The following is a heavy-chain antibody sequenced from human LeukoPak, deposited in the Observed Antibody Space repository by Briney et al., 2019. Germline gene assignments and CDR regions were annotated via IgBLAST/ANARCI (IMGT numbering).Heavy chain of an antibody. CDR2: ISWNSGSI. CDR3: ARVITAPVPHFDY. J-gene: IGHJ4*02. CDR1: GFTFDDYA. Sequence: LSGGSLRLSCAASGFTFDDYAMHWVRQAPGKGLEWVSGISWNSGSIGYADSVKGRFTIPRDNAKNSLYLQMNSLRAEDTTVYYCARVITAPVPHFDYWGQGTLVTVSS. D-gene: IGHD2-2*02. V-gene: IGHV3-9*01.